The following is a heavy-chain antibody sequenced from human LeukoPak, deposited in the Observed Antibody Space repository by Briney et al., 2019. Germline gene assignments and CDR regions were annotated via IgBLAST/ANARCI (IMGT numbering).Heavy chain of an antibody. V-gene: IGHV3-23*01. CDR2: ISGSGGST. Sequence: GGSLRLSCAASGFTFSSYAMSWVRQAPGKGLEWVSGISGSGGSTHYAESVKGRFAISRDNSKNTLYLQMNSLRAEDTAVYYCAKYPQLAYFDYWGQGTLVTVSS. CDR3: AKYPQLAYFDY. D-gene: IGHD6-13*01. CDR1: GFTFSSYA. J-gene: IGHJ4*02.